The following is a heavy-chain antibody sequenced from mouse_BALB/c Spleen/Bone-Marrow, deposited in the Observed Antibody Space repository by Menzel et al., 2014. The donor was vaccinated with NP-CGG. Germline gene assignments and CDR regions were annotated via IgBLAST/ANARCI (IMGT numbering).Heavy chain of an antibody. CDR3: ARRDYYGSTYGFDY. D-gene: IGHD1-1*01. CDR2: IFPRNGST. V-gene: IGHV1-66*01. Sequence: VQLQQSGPELVKPGASVKISCKASGYSLTSYYIHWVKQGPGQGLEWIGWIFPRNGSTKYNEKFKGKATLTADTSSSTAYMQLSSLTSEDSAVYFCARRDYYGSTYGFDYWGQGTTLTVSS. CDR1: GYSLTSYY. J-gene: IGHJ2*01.